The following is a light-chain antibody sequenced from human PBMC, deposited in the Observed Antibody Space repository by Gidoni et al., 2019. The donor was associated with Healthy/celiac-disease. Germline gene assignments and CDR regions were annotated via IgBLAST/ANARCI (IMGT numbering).Light chain of an antibody. V-gene: IGLV1-44*01. Sequence: QSVLTQPPSASGTPGQGVIISCSVSSSNIGNNPVNWYQQLPGTAPKLLIYSNNQRPSGVPDRFSGSKSGTSASLAISGLQSEDEADYFCAEWDDSLNGVVFGGGTKLTV. CDR1: SSNIGNNP. CDR3: AEWDDSLNGVV. CDR2: SNN. J-gene: IGLJ2*01.